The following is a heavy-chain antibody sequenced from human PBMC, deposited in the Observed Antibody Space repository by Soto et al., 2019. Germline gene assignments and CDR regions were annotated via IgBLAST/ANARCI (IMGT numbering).Heavy chain of an antibody. Sequence: ASVKVSCKASGYTFTSYGISWVRQAPGQGLEWMGWISAYNGNTNYAQKLQGRVTITADESTSTAYMELSSLRSEDTAVYYCARASIVVVTGGMDVWGQGTTVTVSS. CDR3: ARASIVVVTGGMDV. CDR1: GYTFTSYG. J-gene: IGHJ6*02. V-gene: IGHV1-18*01. CDR2: ISAYNGNT. D-gene: IGHD2-21*02.